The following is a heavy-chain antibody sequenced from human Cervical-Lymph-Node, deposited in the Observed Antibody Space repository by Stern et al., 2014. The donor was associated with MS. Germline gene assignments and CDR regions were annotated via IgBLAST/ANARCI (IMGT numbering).Heavy chain of an antibody. CDR1: GFTFRSYG. D-gene: IGHD1-26*01. J-gene: IGHJ6*02. V-gene: IGHV3-33*01. Sequence: VQLVESGGGVVQPGRSLRLSCAASGFTFRSYGMHWVRQAPGKGLEGVAVIWYDGSNKYYADSVKGRFPISRDNSKNTLYLQMNSLRAEDTAVYYCARDCKLRYYYYGMDVWGQGTTVTVSS. CDR3: ARDCKLRYYYYGMDV. CDR2: IWYDGSNK.